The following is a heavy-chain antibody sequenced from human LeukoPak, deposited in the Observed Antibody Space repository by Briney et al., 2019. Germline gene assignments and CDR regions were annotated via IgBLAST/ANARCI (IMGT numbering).Heavy chain of an antibody. CDR3: ARGSGGNYKAFDY. CDR2: IYYSGST. V-gene: IGHV4-59*01. CDR1: GGSISSYY. Sequence: PSETLSLTCTVSGGSISSYYWSWIRQPPGKGLEWIGYIYYSGSTNYNPSLKSRVTIPVDTSTNQSSLKLSSVTAADTAVYYCARGSGGNYKAFDYWGQGTLVTVSS. D-gene: IGHD1-26*01. J-gene: IGHJ4*02.